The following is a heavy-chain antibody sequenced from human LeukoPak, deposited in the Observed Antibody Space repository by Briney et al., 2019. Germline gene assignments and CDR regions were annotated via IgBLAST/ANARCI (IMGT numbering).Heavy chain of an antibody. D-gene: IGHD3-3*01. CDR2: IFYSGII. CDR3: ARTYFDFWGGRNYFDF. Sequence: ASETLSLTCTVSGGSMTDYYWSWIRQPPGKGLEWIGYIFYSGIINYNPSLKSRITMSVDTSKNQFSLKVKSVTVADTAVYYCARTYFDFWGGRNYFDFWGHGSLVIVSS. CDR1: GGSMTDYY. V-gene: IGHV4-59*01. J-gene: IGHJ4*01.